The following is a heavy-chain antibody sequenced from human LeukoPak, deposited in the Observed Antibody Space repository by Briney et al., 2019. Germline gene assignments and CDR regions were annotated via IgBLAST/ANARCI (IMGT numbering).Heavy chain of an antibody. CDR3: ARDFGSSSDY. CDR2: ISYDGSNK. V-gene: IGHV3-30-3*01. D-gene: IGHD6-13*01. Sequence: LSGGSLRLSCAASGFTFSSYAMHWVRQAPGKGLEWVAVISYDGSNKYYADSVKGRFTISRDNSKNTLYLQMNSLRAEDTAVYYCARDFGSSSDYWGQGTLVTVSS. J-gene: IGHJ4*02. CDR1: GFTFSSYA.